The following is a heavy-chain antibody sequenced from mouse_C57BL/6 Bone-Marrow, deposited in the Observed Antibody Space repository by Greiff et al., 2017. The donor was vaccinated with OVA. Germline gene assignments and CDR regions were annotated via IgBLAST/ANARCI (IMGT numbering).Heavy chain of an antibody. V-gene: IGHV1-84*01. D-gene: IGHD4-1*02. J-gene: IGHJ2*01. CDR2: IYPGSGNT. CDR1: GYTFTGYW. CDR3: ARRGKFSNWVGCYYFDY. Sequence: QVQLQQSGAELMKPGASVKLSCKATGYTFTGYWIEWVKQRPGQGLEWIGWIYPGSGNTKYTEKFKGKATLTVDTSSSTAYMQLSSLTSEDSAVYFCARRGKFSNWVGCYYFDYWGQGTTLTVAS.